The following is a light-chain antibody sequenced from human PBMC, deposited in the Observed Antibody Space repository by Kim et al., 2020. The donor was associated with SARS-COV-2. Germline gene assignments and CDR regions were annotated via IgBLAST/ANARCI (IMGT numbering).Light chain of an antibody. CDR3: QTWGTGIQWV. J-gene: IGLJ3*02. CDR1: SGHSSNA. CDR2: LNSDGSH. Sequence: QPVLTQSPSASASLGASVKLTCTLSSGHSSNAIAWHQQQPEKGPRYLMKLNSDGSHSKGDGIPDRFSGSSSGAERYLTISSLQSEDEADYYCQTWGTGIQWVFGGGTQLTVL. V-gene: IGLV4-69*01.